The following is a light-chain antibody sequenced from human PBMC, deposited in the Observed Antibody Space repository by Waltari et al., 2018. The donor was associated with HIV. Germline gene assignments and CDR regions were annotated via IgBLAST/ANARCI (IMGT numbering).Light chain of an antibody. CDR1: ANDIAAYNH. Sequence: PGQRVTISCSGTANDIAAYNHVPWYTLTPCKAPTRIIYDVTYRPSGVSDRXSGSKSGNAASLTISGLQPEDEGDYFCASYRTAYTXVFGGGTRLTV. CDR2: DVT. CDR3: ASYRTAYTXV. J-gene: IGLJ2*01. V-gene: IGLV2-14*03.